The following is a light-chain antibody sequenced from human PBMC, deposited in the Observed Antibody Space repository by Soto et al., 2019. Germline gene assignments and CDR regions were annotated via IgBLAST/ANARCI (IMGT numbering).Light chain of an antibody. Sequence: SYELTQPPSVSVSPGQTARITCSGDALTKRYAFWYQQKPGQAPLLVIYKDTQRSPGIPERFSGSTAGTLVTLTISGVQADDEADYYCQSVDSSDSSPGWVFGGGTKLTVL. CDR1: ALTKRY. CDR2: KDT. J-gene: IGLJ3*02. CDR3: QSVDSSDSSPGWV. V-gene: IGLV3-25*02.